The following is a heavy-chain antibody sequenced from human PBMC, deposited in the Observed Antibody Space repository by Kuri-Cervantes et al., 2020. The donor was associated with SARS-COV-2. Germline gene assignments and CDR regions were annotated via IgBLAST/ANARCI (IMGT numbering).Heavy chain of an antibody. CDR3: ARVKRITIFGVSTNKAYYFDY. Sequence: SQTLSLTCAVYGGSFSGYYWSWIRQPPGKGLEWIGEINHSGSTNYNPSLKSRVTISVDTSKNQFSLKLSSVTAADTAVYYCARVKRITIFGVSTNKAYYFDYWGHGNRV. V-gene: IGHV4-34*01. J-gene: IGHJ4*01. CDR1: GGSFSGYY. CDR2: INHSGST. D-gene: IGHD3-3*01.